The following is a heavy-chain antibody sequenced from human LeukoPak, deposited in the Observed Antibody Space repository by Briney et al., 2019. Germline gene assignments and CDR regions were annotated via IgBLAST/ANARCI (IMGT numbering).Heavy chain of an antibody. J-gene: IGHJ4*02. CDR2: ISSASSSI. D-gene: IGHD2-2*01. CDR3: ARLPAYCSSTSCYYDY. V-gene: IGHV3-48*04. CDR1: GFTFSSYS. Sequence: PGGSLRLSCAASGFTFSSYSMNWVRQAPGKGLEWVSYISSASSSIYYADSVKGRFTISRDNAKNSLFLQMNSLRAEDTAVYYCARLPAYCSSTSCYYDYWGQGTLVIVSS.